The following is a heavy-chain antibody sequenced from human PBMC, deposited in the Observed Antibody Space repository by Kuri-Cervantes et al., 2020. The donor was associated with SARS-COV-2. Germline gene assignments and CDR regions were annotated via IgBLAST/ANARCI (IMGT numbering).Heavy chain of an antibody. CDR1: GYTFTSYY. D-gene: IGHD3-3*01. V-gene: IGHV1-46*01. Sequence: ASVKVSCKASGYTFTSYYMHWVRQAPGQGLEWMGIINPSGGSTSYAQKFQGRVTMTRDTSTSTVYMELSSLRSEDTAVYYCARDLPGFLEWLGHWVSGMDVRGQRTTVTVSS. CDR2: INPSGGST. CDR3: ARDLPGFLEWLGHWVSGMDV. J-gene: IGHJ6*02.